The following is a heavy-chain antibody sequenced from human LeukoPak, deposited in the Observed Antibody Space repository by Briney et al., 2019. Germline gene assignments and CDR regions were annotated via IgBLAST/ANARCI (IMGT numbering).Heavy chain of an antibody. Sequence: PSETLSLTCTVSGGSISSYYWSWIRQPPGKGLEWIGYIYYSGSTNYNPSLKSRVTISVDTSKNQFSLKLSSVTAADTAVYYCARTPRGGSSWGYYYYYMDVWGKGTTVTVSS. D-gene: IGHD6-13*01. CDR3: ARTPRGGSSWGYYYYYMDV. V-gene: IGHV4-59*01. J-gene: IGHJ6*03. CDR2: IYYSGST. CDR1: GGSISSYY.